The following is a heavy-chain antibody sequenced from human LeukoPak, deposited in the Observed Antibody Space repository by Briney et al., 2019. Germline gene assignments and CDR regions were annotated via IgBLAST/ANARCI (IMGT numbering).Heavy chain of an antibody. J-gene: IGHJ3*02. D-gene: IGHD3-22*01. CDR3: AREDYYDSSGYYYSRDAFDI. V-gene: IGHV4-30-4*01. CDR1: GCSISSGDYY. Sequence: SETLSLTCTVSGCSISSGDYYWSWIRQPPGKGLEWIGYIYYSGSAYDNPSLKSRVTISVDTSKTLFSLKLSSVTAADTAVYYCAREDYYDSSGYYYSRDAFDIWGQGTMVTVSS. CDR2: IYYSGSA.